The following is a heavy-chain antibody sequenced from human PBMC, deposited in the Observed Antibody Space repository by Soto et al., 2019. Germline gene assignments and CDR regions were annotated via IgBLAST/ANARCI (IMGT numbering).Heavy chain of an antibody. J-gene: IGHJ4*02. D-gene: IGHD6-13*01. Sequence: EVQLVESGGGLVQPGGSLRLSCAASGITFSNYWMHWVRQVPGKGLVWVSRINTDGSSTAYADSVKGRFTISRDNAKNRLYLQMNSLRAEDTAVYYCALVWAVSDTGCSWYKYWGQGTLVTVSS. CDR1: GITFSNYW. CDR2: INTDGSST. V-gene: IGHV3-74*01. CDR3: ALVWAVSDTGCSWYKY.